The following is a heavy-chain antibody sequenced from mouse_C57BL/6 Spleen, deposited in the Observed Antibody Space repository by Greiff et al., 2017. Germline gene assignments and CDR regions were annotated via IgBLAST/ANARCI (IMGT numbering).Heavy chain of an antibody. J-gene: IGHJ2*01. CDR3: ARGGYGSLFYYFDY. Sequence: VQLQQSGAELARPGASVKLSCKASGYTFTSYGISWVKQRTGQGLEWIGEIYPRSGNTYYNEKFKGKATLTADKSSSTAYMELRSLTSEDSAVYFCARGGYGSLFYYFDYWGQGTTLTVSS. CDR1: GYTFTSYG. CDR2: IYPRSGNT. V-gene: IGHV1-81*01. D-gene: IGHD1-1*01.